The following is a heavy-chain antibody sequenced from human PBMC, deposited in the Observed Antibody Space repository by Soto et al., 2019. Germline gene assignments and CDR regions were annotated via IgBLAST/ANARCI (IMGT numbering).Heavy chain of an antibody. J-gene: IGHJ4*02. Sequence: GGSLIRSGAASGFTFISYSMSWVRQSPGKGVEWVSSISSSSSYIYYADSVKGRFTISRDNAKNSLYLQMNSLRAEDTAVYYCARDPTAGWIQLWLGVSFTFDYWGQGTLVTVSS. D-gene: IGHD5-18*01. CDR2: ISSSSSYI. V-gene: IGHV3-21*01. CDR3: ARDPTAGWIQLWLGVSFTFDY. CDR1: GFTFISYS.